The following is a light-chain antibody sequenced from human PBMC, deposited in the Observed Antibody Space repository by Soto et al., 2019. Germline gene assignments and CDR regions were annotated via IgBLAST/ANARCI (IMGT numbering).Light chain of an antibody. V-gene: IGLV2-14*01. J-gene: IGLJ1*01. CDR3: SSYTSITTYV. CDR1: SSDVGGYNY. Sequence: QSVLTQPASLSGSPGQSIAISCTGTSSDVGGYNYVSWYQQHPGKAPKLMVYDVSNRPSGVSNRFSGSKSGNTASLTISGLQAEDEADYYCSSYTSITTYVFGTGTKVTVL. CDR2: DVS.